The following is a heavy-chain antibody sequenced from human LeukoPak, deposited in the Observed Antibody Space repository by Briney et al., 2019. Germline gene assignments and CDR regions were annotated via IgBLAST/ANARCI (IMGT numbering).Heavy chain of an antibody. J-gene: IGHJ6*02. CDR2: IKQDGAEK. V-gene: IGHV3-7*03. D-gene: IGHD3-3*01. CDR1: GLTFSSYW. Sequence: GGSLRLSCAASGLTFSSYWMSWVRQAPGKGLEWVANIKQDGAEKYYVDSVRGRFSISRDNAKNSLYLQMSSLRAEDTAVYCCARDCYDFWSGFHYYYGMDVWGQGTTVTVSS. CDR3: ARDCYDFWSGFHYYYGMDV.